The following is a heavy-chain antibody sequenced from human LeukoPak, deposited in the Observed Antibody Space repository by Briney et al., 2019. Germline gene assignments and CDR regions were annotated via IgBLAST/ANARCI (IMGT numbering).Heavy chain of an antibody. CDR1: GFTFSSYG. V-gene: IGHV3-30*18. Sequence: GGSLRLSCAASGFTFSSYGMHWVRQAPGKGLEWVAVISYDGSNKYYADSVKGRFTISRDNSKNTPYLQMNSLRAEDTAVYYCAKVSGDYVGAFDIWGQGTMVTVSS. D-gene: IGHD4-17*01. CDR3: AKVSGDYVGAFDI. J-gene: IGHJ3*02. CDR2: ISYDGSNK.